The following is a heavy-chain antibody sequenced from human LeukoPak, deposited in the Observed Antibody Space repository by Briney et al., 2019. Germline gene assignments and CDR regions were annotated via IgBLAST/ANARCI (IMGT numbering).Heavy chain of an antibody. CDR1: GGSISSSSYY. CDR3: AISSIVGVFDY. Sequence: SETLSLTCTVSGGSISSSSYYWGWIRQPPGKGLEWIGSIYHSGSTYYNPSLKSRVTISVDTSKNQFSLKLSSVTAADTAVYYCAISSIVGVFDYWGQGTLATVSS. V-gene: IGHV4-39*07. J-gene: IGHJ4*02. D-gene: IGHD1-26*01. CDR2: IYHSGST.